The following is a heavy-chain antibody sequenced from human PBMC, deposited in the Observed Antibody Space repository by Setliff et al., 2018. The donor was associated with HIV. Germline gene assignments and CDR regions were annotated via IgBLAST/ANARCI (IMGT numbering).Heavy chain of an antibody. D-gene: IGHD2-21*02. CDR2: IRAYNGNT. V-gene: IGHV1-18*01. Sequence: ASVKVSCKASGYTFTSYGISWVRQAPGQGLEWLGWIRAYNGNTNYAQKLQGRVTMTTDTSTSTAYMELRSLRSDDAAVYYCARGRRLYCGSDCYSDYWGQGTLVTVSS. CDR3: ARGRRLYCGSDCYSDY. CDR1: GYTFTSYG. J-gene: IGHJ4*02.